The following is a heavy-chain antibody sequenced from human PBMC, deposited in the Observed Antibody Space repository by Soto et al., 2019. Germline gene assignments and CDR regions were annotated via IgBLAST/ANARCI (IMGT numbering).Heavy chain of an antibody. V-gene: IGHV1-69*01. CDR3: ARVGPPSPSVIWFFDL. Sequence: QGQLVQSGAEVKKPGSSVKVSCKASGGSFRTYAINWVRQAPGQGLEWMGGIIPMLAAPTYAQKFQGRLTITADESTTTVYMELSSLPSEDRAVYYCARVGPPSPSVIWFFDLWGRGTLVTVSS. CDR1: GGSFRTYA. CDR2: IIPMLAAP. J-gene: IGHJ2*01. D-gene: IGHD2-21*01.